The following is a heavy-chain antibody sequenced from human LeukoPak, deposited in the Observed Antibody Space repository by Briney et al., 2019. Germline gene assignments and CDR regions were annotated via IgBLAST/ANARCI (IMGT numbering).Heavy chain of an antibody. D-gene: IGHD6-19*01. CDR3: ATETMAGTVDY. Sequence: GGSLRLSCAASGFTFSDYYMSWIRQAPGKGLEWVSYISSSGSTIYYADSVKGRFTISRDNSKNTLYLQMNSLRAEDTAVYYCATETMAGTVDYWGQGTLVTVSS. V-gene: IGHV3-11*01. CDR1: GFTFSDYY. J-gene: IGHJ4*02. CDR2: ISSSGSTI.